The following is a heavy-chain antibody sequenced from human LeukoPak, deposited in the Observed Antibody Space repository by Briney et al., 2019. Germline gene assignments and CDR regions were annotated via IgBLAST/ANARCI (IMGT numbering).Heavy chain of an antibody. V-gene: IGHV3-9*01. Sequence: GRCLRLSCVASGYTLDVYAIHGVRQPRGRGLEGVADISWDSRVTRYADSVRGGFTLSRDSRQKFLYAAVNSVRDEDTALYYCAKVIAHLSYAMVVWGQGGKVTVS. CDR2: ISWDSRVT. J-gene: IGHJ6*02. CDR3: AKVIAHLSYAMVV. D-gene: IGHD2-15*01. CDR1: GYTLDVYA.